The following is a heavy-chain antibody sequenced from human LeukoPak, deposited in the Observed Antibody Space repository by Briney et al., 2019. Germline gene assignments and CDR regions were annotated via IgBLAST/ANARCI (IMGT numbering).Heavy chain of an antibody. D-gene: IGHD6-6*01. V-gene: IGHV4-30-2*01. J-gene: IGHJ4*02. Sequence: SETLSLTCAVSGGSISSGGYSWSWIRQPPGKGLEWIGYIYHSGSTYYNPSLKSRVTISVDRSKNQFSLKLSSVTAADTAVYYCAREVAARREGFDYWGQGTLVTVSS. CDR1: GGSISSGGYS. CDR2: IYHSGST. CDR3: AREVAARREGFDY.